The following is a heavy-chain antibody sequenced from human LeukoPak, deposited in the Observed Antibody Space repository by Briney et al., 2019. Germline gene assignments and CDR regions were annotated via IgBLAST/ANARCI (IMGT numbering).Heavy chain of an antibody. CDR2: IYTSGST. J-gene: IGHJ4*02. CDR1: GGSISGYY. CDR3: ARTYYGSFDY. D-gene: IGHD3-10*01. Sequence: SETLSLTCAVSGGSISGYYWSWIRQPPGKGLEWIGYIYTSGSTNYNPSLKSRVTISVDTSKNQFSLKLSSVTAADTAVYYCARTYYGSFDYWGQGTLVTVSS. V-gene: IGHV4-4*09.